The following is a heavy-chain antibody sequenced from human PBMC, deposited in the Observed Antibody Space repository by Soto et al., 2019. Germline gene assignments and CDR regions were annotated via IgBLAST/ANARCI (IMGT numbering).Heavy chain of an antibody. CDR1: GGSISSSSYY. CDR3: ARHTQTSYGYSY. CDR2: IYYSGST. J-gene: IGHJ4*02. D-gene: IGHD5-18*01. Sequence: SETLSLTCTVSGGSISSSSYYWGWIRQPPGKGLEWIGSIYYSGSTNYNASLKSRVTISVDTSKNQFSLKLSSVTAADTAVFYCARHTQTSYGYSYWGQGTLVTVSS. V-gene: IGHV4-39*01.